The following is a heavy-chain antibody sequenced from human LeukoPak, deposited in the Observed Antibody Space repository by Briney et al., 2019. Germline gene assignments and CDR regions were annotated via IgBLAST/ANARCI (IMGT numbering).Heavy chain of an antibody. CDR2: IYTSGGT. J-gene: IGHJ5*02. Sequence: SETLSLTCTVSGGSIGGYYWSWIRQPAGKGLEWMGGIYTSGGTNYNPPLKSRVTMSVDTSKNQFSLKLSSVTAADTAVYYCAREASLTYCSSTSCYRAAGNWFDPWGQGTLVTVSS. CDR1: GGSIGGYY. CDR3: AREASLTYCSSTSCYRAAGNWFDP. D-gene: IGHD2-2*02. V-gene: IGHV4-4*07.